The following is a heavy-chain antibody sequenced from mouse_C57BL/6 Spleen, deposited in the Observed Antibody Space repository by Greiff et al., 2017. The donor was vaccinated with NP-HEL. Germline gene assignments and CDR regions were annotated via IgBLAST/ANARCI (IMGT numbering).Heavy chain of an antibody. CDR2: INPSSGYT. CDR1: GYTFTSYW. V-gene: IGHV1-7*01. Sequence: QVQLKQSGAELAKPGASLKLSCKASGYTFTSYWMHWVKQRPGQGLEWIGYINPSSGYTKYNQKFKDKATLTADKSSSTAYMQLSSLTYEDSAVDYCARPVTGTFDYWGQGTTLTVSS. J-gene: IGHJ2*01. CDR3: ARPVTGTFDY. D-gene: IGHD4-1*01.